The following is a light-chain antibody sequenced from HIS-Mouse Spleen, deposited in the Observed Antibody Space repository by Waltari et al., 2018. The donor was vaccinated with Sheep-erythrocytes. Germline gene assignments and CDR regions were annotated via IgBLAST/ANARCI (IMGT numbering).Light chain of an antibody. V-gene: IGLV3-1*01. CDR2: QDS. CDR3: QAWDSSTEV. J-gene: IGLJ2*01. CDR1: TLGDKY. Sequence: SYELTQPPSVSVSPRQTASITCSGDTLGDKYACWYQQKPGQSPVLVIYQDSKRPSGIPERFSGSNSGNTATLTISGTQAMDEADYYCQAWDSSTEVFGGGTKLTVL.